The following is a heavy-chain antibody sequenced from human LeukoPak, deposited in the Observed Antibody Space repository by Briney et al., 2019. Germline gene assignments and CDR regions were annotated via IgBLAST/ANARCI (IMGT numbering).Heavy chain of an antibody. J-gene: IGHJ4*02. CDR2: INPNSGGT. V-gene: IGHV1-2*02. CDR3: ARAFLGYCRSTSCPVDY. Sequence: ASVKVSCKASGYTFTGYYMHWVRQAPGQGLEWMGWINPNSGGTNYAQKFQGRVTMTRDTSISTAYMELSRLRSDDTAVYYCARAFLGYCRSTSCPVDYWGQGTLVTVSS. CDR1: GYTFTGYY. D-gene: IGHD2-2*03.